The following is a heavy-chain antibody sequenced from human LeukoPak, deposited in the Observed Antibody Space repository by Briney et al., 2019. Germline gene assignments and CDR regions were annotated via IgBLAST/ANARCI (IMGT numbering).Heavy chain of an antibody. V-gene: IGHV3-53*01. CDR1: GFTVSSNY. D-gene: IGHD6-19*01. J-gene: IGHJ4*02. CDR2: IYDSGTT. CDR3: AGRRSSGWYAY. Sequence: GGSLRLSCATSGFTVSSNYMSWVRQAPGKGLEWVSVIYDSGTTYYADSVKGRFLIFRGTSKNTVDLQMNSLRVEDTAAYYCAGRRSSGWYAYWGQGTLVTVSS.